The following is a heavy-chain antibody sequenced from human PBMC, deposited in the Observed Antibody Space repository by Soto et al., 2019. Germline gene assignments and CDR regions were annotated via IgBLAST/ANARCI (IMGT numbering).Heavy chain of an antibody. CDR3: ARDLRIGRGYSYGAFDP. J-gene: IGHJ5*02. CDR2: IYTSGST. V-gene: IGHV4-4*07. D-gene: IGHD5-18*01. CDR1: GGSISSYY. Sequence: SETLSLTCTVSGGSISSYYWSWIRQSAGKGLEWIGRIYTSGSTNYNPSLKSRVTMSVDTSKNQFSLKLSSVTAADTAVYYCARDLRIGRGYSYGAFDPWGQGTLVTVSS.